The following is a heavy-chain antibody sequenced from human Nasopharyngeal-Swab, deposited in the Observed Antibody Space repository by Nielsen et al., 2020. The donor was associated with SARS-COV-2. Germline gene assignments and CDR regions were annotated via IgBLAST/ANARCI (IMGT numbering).Heavy chain of an antibody. Sequence: GGSLRLSCAASGFTFSSYSMNWVRQAPGKELEWVSSISSSSSYIYYADSVKGRFTISRDNAKNSLYLQMNSLRAEDTAVYYCARARGEQWLVRSRYMDVWGKGTTVTVSS. V-gene: IGHV3-21*01. CDR1: GFTFSSYS. D-gene: IGHD6-19*01. J-gene: IGHJ6*03. CDR2: ISSSSSYI. CDR3: ARARGEQWLVRSRYMDV.